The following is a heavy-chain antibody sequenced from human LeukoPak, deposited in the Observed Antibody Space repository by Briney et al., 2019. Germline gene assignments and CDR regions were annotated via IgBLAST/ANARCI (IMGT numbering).Heavy chain of an antibody. Sequence: VWSLRLSCAASVCTFSSYAMSWVGQAPGKGLEGVSAISGSGGSTYYADSVKGRFTISRDHSKNTLYLQMNSLRAEDTAVYYCAKSRYSSSWYYFDYWGQGNLVTVSS. V-gene: IGHV3-23*01. CDR3: AKSRYSSSWYYFDY. D-gene: IGHD6-13*01. J-gene: IGHJ4*02. CDR1: VCTFSSYA. CDR2: ISGSGGST.